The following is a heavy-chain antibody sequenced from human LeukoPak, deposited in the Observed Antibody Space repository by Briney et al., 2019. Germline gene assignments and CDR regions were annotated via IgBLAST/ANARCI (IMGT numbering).Heavy chain of an antibody. Sequence: SVKVSCKASGTTFSRSAISWVRQAPGQGLEWMGGVIPVLGTTNYAQKFQDRVSITTDESTSTAYMEVSSLRSVDTAVYYCARDDGSATLGLDSWGQGTLVTVSS. CDR2: VIPVLGTT. V-gene: IGHV1-69*05. J-gene: IGHJ4*02. D-gene: IGHD1-26*01. CDR1: GTTFSRSA. CDR3: ARDDGSATLGLDS.